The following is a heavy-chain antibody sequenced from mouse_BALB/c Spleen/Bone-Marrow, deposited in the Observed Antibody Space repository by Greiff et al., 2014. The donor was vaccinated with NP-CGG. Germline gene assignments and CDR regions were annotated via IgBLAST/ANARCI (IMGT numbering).Heavy chain of an antibody. D-gene: IGHD1-1*01. CDR3: ARPTTVVATGGSFDY. CDR2: ISSGGSYT. CDR1: GFTFSSYG. Sequence: EVHLVESGGDLVKPGGSLKLSCAASGFTFSSYGMSWVRQTPDKRLEWVATISSGGSYTYYPDSVKGRFTISRDNAKNTLYLQIGSLKSEDTAMYYCARPTTVVATGGSFDYWGQGTTLTVSS. J-gene: IGHJ2*01. V-gene: IGHV5-6*01.